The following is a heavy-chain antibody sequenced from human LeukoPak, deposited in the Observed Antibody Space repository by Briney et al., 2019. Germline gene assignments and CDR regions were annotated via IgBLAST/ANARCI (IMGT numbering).Heavy chain of an antibody. CDR2: ISAYNGNT. D-gene: IGHD3-9*01. Sequence: GASVKVSCKAAGYSLITYGISWMRQAPGQGLEWMGWISAYNGNTNYAQKLQGRVTVTTDTSTNTAYMELGSLRSDDTAVYYCARERKSSYDTLTGYYKSDAFDIWGQGTMVTVSS. CDR3: ARERKSSYDTLTGYYKSDAFDI. V-gene: IGHV1-18*01. J-gene: IGHJ3*02. CDR1: GYSLITYG.